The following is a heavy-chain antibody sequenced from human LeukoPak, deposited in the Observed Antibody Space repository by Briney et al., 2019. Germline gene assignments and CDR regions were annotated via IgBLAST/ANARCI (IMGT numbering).Heavy chain of an antibody. CDR3: AKWAVLLWFGESSSGYYFDY. J-gene: IGHJ4*02. CDR1: GITFSSYA. V-gene: IGHV3-23*01. Sequence: GGSLRLSCAASGITFSSYAMNWVRQAPGKGLEWVSAISGSGGSTYYADSVKGRFTISRDNSKNTLYLQMNSLRAEDTAVYYCAKWAVLLWFGESSSGYYFDYWGQGALVTVSS. CDR2: ISGSGGST. D-gene: IGHD3-10*01.